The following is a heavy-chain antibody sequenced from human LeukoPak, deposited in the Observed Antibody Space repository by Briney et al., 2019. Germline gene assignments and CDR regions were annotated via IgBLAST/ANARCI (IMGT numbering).Heavy chain of an antibody. Sequence: SETLSLTCTVSGGSISSYYWSWIRQPAGKGLEWIGRIYTSGSTNYNPSLKSRVTMSVDTSKNQFSLKLSPVTAADTAVYYCAREVYCSSTSCYLSTNYYYYYYMDVWGKGTTVTVSS. CDR1: GGSISSYY. J-gene: IGHJ6*03. D-gene: IGHD2-2*01. CDR3: AREVYCSSTSCYLSTNYYYYYYMDV. CDR2: IYTSGST. V-gene: IGHV4-4*07.